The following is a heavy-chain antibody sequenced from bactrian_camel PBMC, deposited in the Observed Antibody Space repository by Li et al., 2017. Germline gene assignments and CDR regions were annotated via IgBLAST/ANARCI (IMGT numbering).Heavy chain of an antibody. D-gene: IGHD2*01. CDR2: INGDGTIT. CDR3: ATGGRPDS. V-gene: IGHV3-2*01. CDR1: GFTFSNYG. Sequence: HVQLVESGGGLVQPGESLRLSCAASGFTFSNYGMSWVRQAPGKGLEWVASINGDGTITDYLDSVKGRFTISRDNARNTLYLQLNSLKTEDTAMYYCATGGRPDSWGQGTQVTVS. J-gene: IGHJ4*01.